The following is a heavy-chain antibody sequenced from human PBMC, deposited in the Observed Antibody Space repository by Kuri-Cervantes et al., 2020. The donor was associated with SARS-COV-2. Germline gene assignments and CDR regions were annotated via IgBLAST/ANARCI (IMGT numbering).Heavy chain of an antibody. J-gene: IGHJ6*02. Sequence: GSLRLSCTVSGGSISSGSYYWTWIRQPAGKGLEWIGYIYYSGSTNYNPSLKSRVTISVDTSKNQFSLKLSSVTAADTAVYYCAGSSGWYTYYYYGMDVWGQGTTVTVSS. CDR1: GGSISSGSYY. CDR3: AGSSGWYTYYYYGMDV. V-gene: IGHV4-61*10. D-gene: IGHD6-19*01. CDR2: IYYSGST.